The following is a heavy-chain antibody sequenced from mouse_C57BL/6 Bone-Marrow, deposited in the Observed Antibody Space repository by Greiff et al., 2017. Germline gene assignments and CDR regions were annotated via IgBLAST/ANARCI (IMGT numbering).Heavy chain of an antibody. J-gene: IGHJ1*03. CDR2: ISYSGST. CDR3: ARCDYGSSYLYFYV. D-gene: IGHD1-1*01. Sequence: EVKLQESGPGLAKPSQSLSLTCSVTGYSITSDYWNWFRKFPGNKLEYMGYISYSGSTYYNHTLKSRISITRDTSKNQYYLQLNSVTTEDTATYYCARCDYGSSYLYFYVWGTGTTVTVSS. CDR1: GYSITSDY. V-gene: IGHV3-8*01.